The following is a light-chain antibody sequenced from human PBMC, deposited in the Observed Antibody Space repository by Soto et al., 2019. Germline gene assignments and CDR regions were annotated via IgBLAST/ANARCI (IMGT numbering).Light chain of an antibody. CDR3: ATWDSGLSAGV. V-gene: IGLV1-51*01. CDR2: DND. J-gene: IGLJ3*02. Sequence: QSVLTQPPSVSAAPGQKVTISCSGSNSNIENNYVSWYQHLPGTAPKLLIFDNDKRPSGIPDRFSGSKSGTSATLGITGLQTGDEADYYCATWDSGLSAGVFGGGTKLTVL. CDR1: NSNIENNY.